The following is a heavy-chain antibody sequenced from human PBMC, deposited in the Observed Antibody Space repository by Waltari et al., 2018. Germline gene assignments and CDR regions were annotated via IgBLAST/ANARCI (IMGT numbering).Heavy chain of an antibody. V-gene: IGHV4-31*03. CDR2: IYHSGST. J-gene: IGHJ5*02. Sequence: QVQLQESGPGLVKPSQTLSLTCTVSGGSISSGGYYWSWIRQHPGKGLEWIGYIYHSGSTYYNPSLKSRVTISVDRSKNQFSLKLSSVTAADTAVYYCARVPSSSSSGRWFDPWGQGTLVTVSS. CDR3: ARVPSSSSSGRWFDP. CDR1: GGSISSGGYY. D-gene: IGHD6-6*01.